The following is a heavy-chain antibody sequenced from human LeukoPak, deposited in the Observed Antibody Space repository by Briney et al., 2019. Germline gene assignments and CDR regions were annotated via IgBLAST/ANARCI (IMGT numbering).Heavy chain of an antibody. Sequence: PGGSLRLSCAASGFTFSSYGMHWVRQAPGKGLEWVAVIWYDGSNKYYADSVKGRFTISRDNSKNTLYLQMNSLRAEDTAVYYCARDFPPVLTYYGSGSALDYWGQGTLVTVSS. V-gene: IGHV3-33*01. CDR1: GFTFSSYG. CDR2: IWYDGSNK. D-gene: IGHD3-10*01. J-gene: IGHJ4*02. CDR3: ARDFPPVLTYYGSGSALDY.